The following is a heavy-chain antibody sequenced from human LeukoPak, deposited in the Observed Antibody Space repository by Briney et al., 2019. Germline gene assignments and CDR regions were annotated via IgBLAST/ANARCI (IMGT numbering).Heavy chain of an antibody. J-gene: IGHJ3*02. V-gene: IGHV4-4*07. CDR1: GGSISSYY. Sequence: PSETLSLTCTVSGGSISSYYWSWIRQPAGKGLEWIGRIYSSGSTNFNPSLKSRVTLSVDTSKNQFSLKLSSVTAADTAVYFCARGPYSYDSSGAFDIWGQGTMVTVSS. CDR3: ARGPYSYDSSGAFDI. CDR2: IYSSGST. D-gene: IGHD3-22*01.